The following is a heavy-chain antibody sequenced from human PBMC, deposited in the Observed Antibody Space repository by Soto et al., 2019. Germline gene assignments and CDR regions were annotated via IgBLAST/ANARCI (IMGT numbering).Heavy chain of an antibody. Sequence: SETRSLTCGVSGYSISSGYYWGWIRQPPGKGLEWIGSIYHYGATYHNSALKSRATISVDTSKNQIALKLTSVTAADTAVYFCARVDTAMAPFDYWGQGTVVTVSS. CDR2: IYHYGAT. V-gene: IGHV4-38-2*01. J-gene: IGHJ4*02. D-gene: IGHD5-18*01. CDR3: ARVDTAMAPFDY. CDR1: GYSISSGYY.